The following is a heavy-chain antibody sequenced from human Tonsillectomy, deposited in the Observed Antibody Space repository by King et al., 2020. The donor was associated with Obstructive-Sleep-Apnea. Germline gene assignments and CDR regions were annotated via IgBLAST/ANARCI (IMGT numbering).Heavy chain of an antibody. Sequence: VQLQESGPGLVKPSQTLSLTCTVSGGSISSGGYYWSWIRQHPGKGLEWIGYIYFSGSTYYNPSLKSRVTISVDTSKNKFSRKLSSVTAADTAVYYCAGFYSGGYYSYFDYWGQGTLVTVSS. J-gene: IGHJ4*02. D-gene: IGHD1-26*01. CDR3: AGFYSGGYYSYFDY. CDR1: GGSISSGGYY. CDR2: IYFSGST. V-gene: IGHV4-31*03.